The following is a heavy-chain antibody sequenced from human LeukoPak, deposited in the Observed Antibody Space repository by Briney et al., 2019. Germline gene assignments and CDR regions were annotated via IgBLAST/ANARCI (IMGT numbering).Heavy chain of an antibody. CDR3: ARGGESAFYYGKDV. CDR1: GFTFSSYG. J-gene: IGHJ6*02. D-gene: IGHD5-12*01. CDR2: TWSDGSNK. Sequence: GGSLRLSCAASGFTFSSYGMHWVRQAPGKGLEWVAATWSDGSNKYYADSVKGRFTISRDNSKNTLYLQMNSLRAEDTAAYYCARGGESAFYYGKDVWGQGTTVTVSS. V-gene: IGHV3-33*01.